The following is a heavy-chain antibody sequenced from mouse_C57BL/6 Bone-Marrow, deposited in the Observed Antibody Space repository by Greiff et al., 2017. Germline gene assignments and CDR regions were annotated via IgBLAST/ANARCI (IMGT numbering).Heavy chain of an antibody. Sequence: EVQLVESGGDLVKPGGSLKLSCAASGFPFSSYGMSWVRQTPDKRLEWVATISSGGSYTYYPDSVKGRFTISRDNAKNTVYLQMSSLKSEDTGMYYCARRFDYWGQGTTLTDSS. CDR3: ARRFDY. CDR1: GFPFSSYG. J-gene: IGHJ2*01. V-gene: IGHV5-6*01. CDR2: ISSGGSYT.